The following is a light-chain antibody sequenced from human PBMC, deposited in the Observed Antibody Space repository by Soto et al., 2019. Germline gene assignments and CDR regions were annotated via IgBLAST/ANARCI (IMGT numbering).Light chain of an antibody. CDR3: LQHNTYPYT. J-gene: IGKJ2*01. V-gene: IGKV1-17*03. CDR2: ETS. Sequence: DVQMAQSPSAMSASVGDRVTIACRASQDISRFVAWFQHKPGRAPERLIYETSNLQPGVPSRFNGSGSGTEFTLAISGLQPEDFATYYCLQHNTYPYTFGQGTKLEIK. CDR1: QDISRF.